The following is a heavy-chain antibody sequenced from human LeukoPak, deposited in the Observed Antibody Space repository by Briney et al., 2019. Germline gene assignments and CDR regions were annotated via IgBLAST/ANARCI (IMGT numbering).Heavy chain of an antibody. Sequence: GRSLRLSCAASGFTFSSYGMHWVRQAPGKGLEWVAVVWYDGSNKYYADSVKGRFTISRDNSKNTLYLQMNSLRAEGTAVYYCAREGGYNYVYYFDYWGQGTLVTVSS. CDR1: GFTFSSYG. CDR3: AREGGYNYVYYFDY. J-gene: IGHJ4*02. CDR2: VWYDGSNK. V-gene: IGHV3-33*01. D-gene: IGHD5-24*01.